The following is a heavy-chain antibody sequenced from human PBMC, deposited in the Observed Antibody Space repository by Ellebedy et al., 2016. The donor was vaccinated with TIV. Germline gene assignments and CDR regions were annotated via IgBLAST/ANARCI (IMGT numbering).Heavy chain of an antibody. CDR1: GFTFNSYA. Sequence: GESLKISCAASGFTFNSYAMHWVRQAPGKGLEWVAVISYDGSSKYYADSVKGRFTISRDNSMTTLYLEMNSLRAEDTAVYYCARTDPWQPIDDWGQGILVSVSS. V-gene: IGHV3-30-3*01. J-gene: IGHJ4*02. D-gene: IGHD2-21*02. CDR2: ISYDGSSK. CDR3: ARTDPWQPIDD.